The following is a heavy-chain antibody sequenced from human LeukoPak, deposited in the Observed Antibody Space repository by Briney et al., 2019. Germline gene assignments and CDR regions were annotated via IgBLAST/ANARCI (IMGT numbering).Heavy chain of an antibody. D-gene: IGHD6-19*01. V-gene: IGHV4-34*01. J-gene: IGHJ4*02. CDR2: INHSGST. CDR1: GGSFSGYY. Sequence: PSETLSLTCAVYGGSFSGYYWSWIRQPPGKGLEWIGEINHSGSTNYNPSLKSRVTISVDTSKNQFSLKLSSVTAADTAVYYCAREGSSGWQADYWGQGTLVTVSS. CDR3: AREGSSGWQADY.